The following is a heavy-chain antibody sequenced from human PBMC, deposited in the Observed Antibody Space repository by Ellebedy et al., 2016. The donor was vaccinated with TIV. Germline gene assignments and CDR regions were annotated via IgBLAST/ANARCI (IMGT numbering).Heavy chain of an antibody. CDR1: CFTFPSYA. Sequence: PGGSLRLSCAASCFTFPSYALSWVRQAPGQGLEWVPAIRGSGGNTYYADSVKGRFTISSANSKNTLYLQMNSLRAEETALYYCVKEGGNGDHPTTFDCWGHGTLVTVSS. CDR3: VKEGGNGDHPTTFDC. CDR2: IRGSGGNT. J-gene: IGHJ4*01. D-gene: IGHD4-17*01. V-gene: IGHV3-23*01.